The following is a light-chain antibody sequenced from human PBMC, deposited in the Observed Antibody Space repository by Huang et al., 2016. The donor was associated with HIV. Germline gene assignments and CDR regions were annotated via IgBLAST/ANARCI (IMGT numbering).Light chain of an antibody. Sequence: DIQMTQSPSSLSAYVGDRVTITCRASHNINTYLNWYQQKPGKAPKLLIYTASTLERGVPSRFRGSGSGTDFTLTISSLQPEDFATYYCQQSYSTPSITFGQGTRLDIK. CDR2: TAS. V-gene: IGKV1-39*01. CDR3: QQSYSTPSIT. CDR1: HNINTY. J-gene: IGKJ5*01.